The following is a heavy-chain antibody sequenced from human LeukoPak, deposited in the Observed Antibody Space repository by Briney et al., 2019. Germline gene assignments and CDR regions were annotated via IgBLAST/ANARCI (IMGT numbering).Heavy chain of an antibody. Sequence: PSETLSLTCTVSGGSISSYYWSWIRQPPGKGPEWIGYINYSGSTYYNPSLKSRVTISVDTSKNQFSLRLSSVTAADTAVYYCARGRLQSSWYWGQGTLVTVSS. CDR1: GGSISSYY. CDR3: ARGRLQSSWY. CDR2: INYSGST. D-gene: IGHD3-10*01. V-gene: IGHV4-59*12. J-gene: IGHJ4*02.